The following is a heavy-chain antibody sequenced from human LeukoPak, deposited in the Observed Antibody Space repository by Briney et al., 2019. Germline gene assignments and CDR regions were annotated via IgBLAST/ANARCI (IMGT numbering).Heavy chain of an antibody. CDR2: ISWNSGSI. CDR3: AKDMGGSGSSALDY. CDR1: GFTFDDYA. V-gene: IGHV3-9*01. D-gene: IGHD3-10*01. Sequence: GGSLRLSCAASGFTFDDYAMHWVRQAPGKGLEWVSGISWNSGSIGYADSVKGRFTISRDNAKNSLYLQMNSLRAEDTASYYCAKDMGGSGSSALDYWGQGTLVTVSS. J-gene: IGHJ4*02.